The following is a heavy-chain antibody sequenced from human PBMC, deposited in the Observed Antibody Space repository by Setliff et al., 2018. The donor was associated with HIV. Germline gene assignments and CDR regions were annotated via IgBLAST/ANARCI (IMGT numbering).Heavy chain of an antibody. D-gene: IGHD1-26*01. J-gene: IGHJ5*02. Sequence: SETLSLTCTVSGGSISSGTYFWSWIRQPAGKGLEWIGHIHTSGNANYNPSLNSRVTISVDTSKNHFSLKLSSVTAADTAVYYCAKEGNSVDNWLDPWGPGTLVTVSS. CDR1: GGSISSGTYF. V-gene: IGHV4-61*09. CDR3: AKEGNSVDNWLDP. CDR2: IHTSGNA.